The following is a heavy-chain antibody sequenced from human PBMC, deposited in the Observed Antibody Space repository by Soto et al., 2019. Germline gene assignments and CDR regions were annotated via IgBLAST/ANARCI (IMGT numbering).Heavy chain of an antibody. CDR2: INWNSGSI. CDR1: GFTFDDYA. D-gene: IGHD6-13*01. Sequence: EVQLVESGGGLVQPGRSLRLSCAASGFTFDDYAMHWVRQVPGKGLEWVSGINWNSGSIGYADSVKGRFAISRDNAKNSLHLQMTSLRAEDTAFYYCVKDESINWYSGNFCHWGQGTLVTVSS. CDR3: VKDESINWYSGNFCH. J-gene: IGHJ1*01. V-gene: IGHV3-9*01.